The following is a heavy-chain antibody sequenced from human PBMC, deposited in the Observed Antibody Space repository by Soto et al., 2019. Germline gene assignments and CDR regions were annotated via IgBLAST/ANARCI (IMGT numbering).Heavy chain of an antibody. J-gene: IGHJ3*02. D-gene: IGHD6-19*01. CDR1: GFTFSSFA. V-gene: IGHV3-30-3*02. CDR2: TSSDGSNK. Sequence: QVQLVESGGGVVQPGRSLRLSCAASGFTFSSFAMHRVRRAPGKELEWVAVTSSDGSNKYYADSVKGRFTISRDNSKNTLYLQMNSLRADDTAVYYCTKKSGSSGRADAFYIWGQGTMVTVSA. CDR3: TKKSGSSGRADAFYI.